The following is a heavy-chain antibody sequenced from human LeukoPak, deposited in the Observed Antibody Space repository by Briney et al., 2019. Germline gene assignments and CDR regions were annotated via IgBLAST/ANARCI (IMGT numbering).Heavy chain of an antibody. V-gene: IGHV3-21*01. J-gene: IGHJ4*02. Sequence: GGSLRLSCAASGFTFSSNSMNWVLQAPGKGLEWVSLISSDTSHIYYADSVKGRFTISRDNAKNSLSLQMDSLRAEDTAVYYCARGGICRSGGSCYSSIDYWGQGTLVTVSS. CDR2: ISSDTSHI. CDR3: ARGGICRSGGSCYSSIDY. CDR1: GFTFSSNS. D-gene: IGHD2-15*01.